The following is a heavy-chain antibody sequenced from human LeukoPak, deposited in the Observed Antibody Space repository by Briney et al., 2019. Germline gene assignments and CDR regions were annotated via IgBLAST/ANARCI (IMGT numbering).Heavy chain of an antibody. D-gene: IGHD6-19*01. V-gene: IGHV3-21*01. CDR2: MSSSSSYI. J-gene: IGHJ4*02. CDR3: TIDLMTGFSSGWHFGY. CDR1: GFTFSSYT. Sequence: GGSLRLSCAASGFTFSSYTMNWVRQAPGKGLEWVSSMSSSSSYIYYADSVKGRFTISRDNAKNSLYLQMNSLRAEDTAVYYCTIDLMTGFSSGWHFGYWGQGTLVTVSS.